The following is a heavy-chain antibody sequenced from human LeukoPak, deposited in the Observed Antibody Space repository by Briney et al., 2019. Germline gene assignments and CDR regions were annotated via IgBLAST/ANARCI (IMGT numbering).Heavy chain of an antibody. Sequence: GESLKISCAASGFTFSSYAMSWVRQAPGKGLEWVSAISGSGGSTYYADSVKGRFTISRDNSKNTLYLQMNSLRAEDTAVYYCAKVRYYDYVWGSYRAPHFDYWGQGTLVTVSS. CDR3: AKVRYYDYVWGSYRAPHFDY. V-gene: IGHV3-23*01. J-gene: IGHJ4*02. CDR2: ISGSGGST. D-gene: IGHD3-16*02. CDR1: GFTFSSYA.